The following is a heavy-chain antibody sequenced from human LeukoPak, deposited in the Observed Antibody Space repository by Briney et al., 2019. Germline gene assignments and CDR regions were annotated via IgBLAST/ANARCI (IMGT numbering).Heavy chain of an antibody. CDR2: ISGSGGST. D-gene: IGHD3-10*01. V-gene: IGHV3-23*01. Sequence: PGGSLRLSCAASGFTFSSYAMSWVRQAPGKGLEWVSAISGSGGSTYYADSVKGRFTISRDNSKNTLYLQMNSLRAEDTAVYYCARVLSRWFGLDLYGMDVWGQGTTVTVSS. J-gene: IGHJ6*02. CDR3: ARVLSRWFGLDLYGMDV. CDR1: GFTFSSYA.